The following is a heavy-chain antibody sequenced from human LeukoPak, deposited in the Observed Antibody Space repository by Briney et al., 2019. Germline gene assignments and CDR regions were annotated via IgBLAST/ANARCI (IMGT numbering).Heavy chain of an antibody. CDR3: ARHFKRYSCAFDI. CDR2: IYLGDSDT. D-gene: IGHD4-11*01. CDR1: GYSFTSYW. V-gene: IGHV5-51*01. Sequence: GESLKISCKGSGYSFTSYWIGWVRQMPGKGLEWMGIIYLGDSDTRYSPSFQGQVTISADKSISTAYLQWSSLKASDTAMYYCARHFKRYSCAFDIWGQGTMVTVSS. J-gene: IGHJ3*02.